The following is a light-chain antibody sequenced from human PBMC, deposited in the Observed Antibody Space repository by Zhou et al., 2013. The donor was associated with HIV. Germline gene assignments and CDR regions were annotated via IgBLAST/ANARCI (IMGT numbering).Light chain of an antibody. J-gene: IGKJ2*01. CDR2: KAS. Sequence: DIQMTQSPSALSASVGDRVTITCRASQTISSWLAWYQQKPGKAPKLLIYKASILESGVPSRFRGSGSGTDFSLTISSLQPDDFATYYCQHYNADPYTFGQGTKLEI. CDR1: QTISSW. V-gene: IGKV1-5*03. CDR3: QHYNADPYT.